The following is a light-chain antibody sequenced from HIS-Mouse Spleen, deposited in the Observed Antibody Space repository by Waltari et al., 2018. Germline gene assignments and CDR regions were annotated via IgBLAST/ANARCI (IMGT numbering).Light chain of an antibody. Sequence: DIQLTQSPSFLSASVGDRVTITCRALQGISSYLAWYQQKPGKAPKHLIYAASTLQSGVPSRFSGSGSGTEFTLTISSLQPEDFATYYCQQLNSYPPTFGQGTKVEIK. CDR3: QQLNSYPPT. J-gene: IGKJ1*01. CDR2: AAS. V-gene: IGKV1-9*01. CDR1: QGISSY.